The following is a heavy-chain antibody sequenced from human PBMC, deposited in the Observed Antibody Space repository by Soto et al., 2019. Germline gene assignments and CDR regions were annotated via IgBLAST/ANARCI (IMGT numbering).Heavy chain of an antibody. CDR1: GYTFTSYA. D-gene: IGHD3-22*01. CDR2: INAGNGNT. J-gene: IGHJ4*02. V-gene: IGHV1-3*01. CDR3: ARDRIVGDYDSSGYPGY. Sequence: ASVKVSCKASGYTFTSYAMHWVRQAPGQRLEWMGWINAGNGNTKYSQKFQGRVTMTRNTSISTAYMELSSLRSEDTAVYYCARDRIVGDYDSSGYPGYWGQGTLVTVSS.